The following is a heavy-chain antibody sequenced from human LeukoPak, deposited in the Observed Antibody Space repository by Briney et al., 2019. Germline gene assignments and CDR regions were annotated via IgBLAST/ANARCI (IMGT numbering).Heavy chain of an antibody. Sequence: GGSLRLSCAASGFTVSSNYMSWVRQAPGKGLEWVSVIYSGGSTYYADSVKGRFTVSRDNSKNTLYLQMNSLRAEDTAVYYCARHSSGWYRGVPTFDYWGQGTLVTVSS. J-gene: IGHJ4*02. D-gene: IGHD6-19*01. V-gene: IGHV3-66*04. CDR3: ARHSSGWYRGVPTFDY. CDR1: GFTVSSNY. CDR2: IYSGGST.